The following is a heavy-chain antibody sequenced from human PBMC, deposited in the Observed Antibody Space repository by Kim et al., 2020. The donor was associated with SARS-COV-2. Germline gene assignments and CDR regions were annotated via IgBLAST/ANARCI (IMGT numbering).Heavy chain of an antibody. CDR1: GYTFTGYY. Sequence: ASVKVFCKASGYTFTGYYMHWVRQAPGQGLEWMGRINPNSGGTNYAQKFQGRVTMTRDTSISTAYMELSRLRSDDTAVYYCARGGRDPNLGRYCSGGSCWRLWMDVWGKGTTVTVSS. J-gene: IGHJ6*04. CDR2: INPNSGGT. D-gene: IGHD2-15*01. CDR3: ARGGRDPNLGRYCSGGSCWRLWMDV. V-gene: IGHV1-2*06.